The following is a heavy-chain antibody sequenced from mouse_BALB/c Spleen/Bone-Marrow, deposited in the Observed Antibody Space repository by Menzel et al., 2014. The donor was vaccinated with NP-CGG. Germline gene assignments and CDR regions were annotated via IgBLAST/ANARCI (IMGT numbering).Heavy chain of an antibody. D-gene: IGHD2-4*01. CDR3: ARGYDYDSWFAY. J-gene: IGHJ3*01. CDR2: INSNGGST. CDR1: GFSFSGYG. Sequence: EVMLVESGGGLAQPGGSLKLSCAASGFSFSGYGMSWVRQTPDKRLELVATINSNGGSTYYSDSVKGRFTISRDNAKNTLYLQMSSLKSEDTAMYYCARGYDYDSWFAYWGQGTLVTVSA. V-gene: IGHV5-6-3*01.